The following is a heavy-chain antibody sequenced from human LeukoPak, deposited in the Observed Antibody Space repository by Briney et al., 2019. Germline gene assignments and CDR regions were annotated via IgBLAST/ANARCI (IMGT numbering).Heavy chain of an antibody. CDR3: ASGYCSGGSCYSSFDY. D-gene: IGHD2-15*01. CDR1: GGSISSSSYY. J-gene: IGHJ4*02. V-gene: IGHV4-39*07. Sequence: PSETLSLTCTVSGGSISSSSYYWGWIRQPPGKGLEWIGSIYYSGSTYYNPSLKSRVTISVDTSKNQFSLKLSSVTAADTAVYYCASGYCSGGSCYSSFDYWGQGTLVTVSS. CDR2: IYYSGST.